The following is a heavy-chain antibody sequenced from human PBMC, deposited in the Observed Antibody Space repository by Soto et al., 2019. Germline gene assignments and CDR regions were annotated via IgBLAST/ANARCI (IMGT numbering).Heavy chain of an antibody. CDR2: ITSNGGST. J-gene: IGHJ4*02. Sequence: EVQLVESGGGLVQPGGSLRLSCAGSGFTFSSYAMHWVRQAPGKGLEYVSAITSNGGSTYYANSVKGRFTISRDNSKNTLFLQMGSLRPEDMAVYYCARVYNSWYDYWGQGTLVTVSS. D-gene: IGHD6-13*01. V-gene: IGHV3-64*01. CDR1: GFTFSSYA. CDR3: ARVYNSWYDY.